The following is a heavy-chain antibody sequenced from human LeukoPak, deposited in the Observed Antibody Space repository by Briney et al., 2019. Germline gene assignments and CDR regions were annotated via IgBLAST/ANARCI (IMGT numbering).Heavy chain of an antibody. D-gene: IGHD6-13*01. V-gene: IGHV3-11*01. CDR1: GFTFSDYY. J-gene: IGHJ3*02. CDR3: ARDPPSSSWDDAFDI. Sequence: GALRLSCAASGFTFSDYYMSWIRQAPGKGLEWVSYISSSGSTIYYADSVKGRFTISRDNAKNSLYLQMNSLRAEDTAVYYCARDPPSSSWDDAFDIWGQGTMVTVSS. CDR2: ISSSGSTI.